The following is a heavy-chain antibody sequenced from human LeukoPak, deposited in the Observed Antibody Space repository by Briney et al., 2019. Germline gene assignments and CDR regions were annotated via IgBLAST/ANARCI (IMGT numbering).Heavy chain of an antibody. Sequence: GGSLRLSCTASGFTFSGYSMNWVRQAPGKGLEWVSAISGSGGSTYYADSVKGRFTISRDNSKNTLYLQMNSLRAEDTAVYYCAKARGSGWGVYFDYWGQGTLVTVSS. CDR3: AKARGSGWGVYFDY. D-gene: IGHD6-19*01. CDR1: GFTFSGYS. V-gene: IGHV3-23*01. J-gene: IGHJ4*02. CDR2: ISGSGGST.